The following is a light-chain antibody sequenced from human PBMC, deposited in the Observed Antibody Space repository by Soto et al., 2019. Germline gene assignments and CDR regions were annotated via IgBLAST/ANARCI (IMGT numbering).Light chain of an antibody. CDR1: QSVSSSY. CDR2: GAS. J-gene: IGKJ1*01. V-gene: IGKV3-20*01. CDR3: QQYGSSTST. Sequence: EIVLTQSPGTLSLSPGERATLSCRASQSVSSSYLAWYQQKPGQAPRPLIYGASSRAIVIPERFSGSGSGTAFTLTISRLEPEDFAVYYCQQYGSSTSTFGQGTKVEIK.